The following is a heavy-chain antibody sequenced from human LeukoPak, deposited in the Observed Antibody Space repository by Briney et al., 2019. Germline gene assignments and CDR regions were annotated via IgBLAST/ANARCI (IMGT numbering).Heavy chain of an antibody. J-gene: IGHJ4*02. D-gene: IGHD2-15*01. Sequence: GASVKVSCKASGYTFTSYGISWVRQAPGQGLEWMGWISAYNGNTNYAQKLQGRVTMTTDTSTSAAYMELRSLRSDDTAVYYCARVGEVVVAAKIDYWGQGTLVTVSS. CDR1: GYTFTSYG. V-gene: IGHV1-18*01. CDR3: ARVGEVVVAAKIDY. CDR2: ISAYNGNT.